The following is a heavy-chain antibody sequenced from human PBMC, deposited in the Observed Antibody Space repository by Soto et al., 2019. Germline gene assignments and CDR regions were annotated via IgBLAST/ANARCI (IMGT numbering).Heavy chain of an antibody. CDR3: AREYYYTMDF. V-gene: IGHV3-11*05. Sequence: QVQLVESGGGLVRPGGSLRLSCEASGFTFRDYYMTWFRQAPGKGLEWFSYIDSSTKYTNYADSVKGRFTISRDNAKNSLYLQMNSLRADDTAVYYCAREYYYTMDFWGQGTMVTVSS. J-gene: IGHJ6*02. CDR2: IDSSTKYT. CDR1: GFTFRDYY.